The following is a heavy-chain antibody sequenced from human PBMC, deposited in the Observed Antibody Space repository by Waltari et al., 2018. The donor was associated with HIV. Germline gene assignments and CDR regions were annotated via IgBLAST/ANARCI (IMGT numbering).Heavy chain of an antibody. CDR3: ARGPFTTVVTPADY. Sequence: QVQLVQSGAEVKKPGASVKVSCKASGYTFTGYYMHWVRQAPGQGLEWMGWFNPNSGGTNDAQKFQGRVTMTRDTSISTAYMELSRLRSDDTAVYYCARGPFTTVVTPADYWGQGTLVTVSS. J-gene: IGHJ4*02. CDR2: FNPNSGGT. CDR1: GYTFTGYY. V-gene: IGHV1-2*02. D-gene: IGHD4-17*01.